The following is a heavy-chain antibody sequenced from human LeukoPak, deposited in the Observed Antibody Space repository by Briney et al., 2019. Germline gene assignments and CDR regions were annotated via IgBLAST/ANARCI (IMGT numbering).Heavy chain of an antibody. J-gene: IGHJ4*02. Sequence: GGSLRLSCAASGFTFSSYWMSWVRQAPGKGLEWVANIKHDGSEKYYVDSVKGRFTISRDNAKNSLYLQMNSLRAEDTAVYYCVREEFSSVWYEGYYFDYWGQGTLVTVSS. V-gene: IGHV3-7*01. CDR2: IKHDGSEK. D-gene: IGHD6-19*01. CDR3: VREEFSSVWYEGYYFDY. CDR1: GFTFSSYW.